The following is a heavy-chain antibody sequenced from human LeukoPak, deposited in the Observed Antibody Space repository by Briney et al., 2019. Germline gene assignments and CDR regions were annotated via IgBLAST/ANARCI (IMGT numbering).Heavy chain of an antibody. Sequence: ASVRVSCKASGYTFTSYGISWVRQAPGQGLEWMGWISAYNGNTNYAQKLQGRVTMTTDTSTSTAHMELRSLRSDDTAVYYCAREAIAAGKNFDYWGQGTQVTVSS. CDR3: AREAIAAGKNFDY. CDR1: GYTFTSYG. V-gene: IGHV1-18*01. D-gene: IGHD6-25*01. J-gene: IGHJ4*02. CDR2: ISAYNGNT.